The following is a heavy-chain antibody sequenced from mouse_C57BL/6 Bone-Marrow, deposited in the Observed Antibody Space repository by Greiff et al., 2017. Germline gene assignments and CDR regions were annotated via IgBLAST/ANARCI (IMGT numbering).Heavy chain of an antibody. V-gene: IGHV1-9*01. CDR3: ARIYYDTTGFAY. Sequence: QVQLKESGAELMKPGASVKLSCKATGYTFTGYWIEWVKQRPGHGLEWIGEILPGSGSTNYNEKFKGKATFTADPSSNTAYMQLSSLTTEDSAIYYCARIYYDTTGFAYWGQGTLVTVSA. CDR1: GYTFTGYW. D-gene: IGHD2-4*01. CDR2: ILPGSGST. J-gene: IGHJ3*01.